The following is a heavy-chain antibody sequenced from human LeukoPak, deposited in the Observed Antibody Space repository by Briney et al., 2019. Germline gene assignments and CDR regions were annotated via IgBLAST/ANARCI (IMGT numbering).Heavy chain of an antibody. J-gene: IGHJ4*02. CDR3: AKDHPLTEDGSGSYYFDY. CDR2: ISDSGGST. CDR1: GFTFSSYA. D-gene: IGHD3-10*01. Sequence: GGSLRLPCAASGFTFSSYAMSWVRQAPGKGLEWVSAISDSGGSTYYADSVKGRFTISRDKSKNTLYLQMNSLRAEDTAVYYCAKDHPLTEDGSGSYYFDYWGQGTLVTVSS. V-gene: IGHV3-23*01.